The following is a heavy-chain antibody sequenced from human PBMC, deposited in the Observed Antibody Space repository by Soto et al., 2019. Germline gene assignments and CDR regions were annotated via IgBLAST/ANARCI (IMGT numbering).Heavy chain of an antibody. V-gene: IGHV4-59*01. D-gene: IGHD6-19*01. CDR3: ARDHSSSGWYDNDRYYYYYGMDV. J-gene: IGHJ6*02. Sequence: SETLSLTCTVSGGSISSYYWSWIRQPPGKGLEWIGYIYYSGSTNYNPSLKSRVTISVDTSKNQFSLKLSSVTAADTAVYYCARDHSSSGWYDNDRYYYYYGMDVWGQGTTVTVSS. CDR1: GGSISSYY. CDR2: IYYSGST.